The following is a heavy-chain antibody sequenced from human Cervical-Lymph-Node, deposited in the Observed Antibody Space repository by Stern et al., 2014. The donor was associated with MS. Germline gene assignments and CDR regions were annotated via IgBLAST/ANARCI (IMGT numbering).Heavy chain of an antibody. CDR3: AKDGHYSAYYFDY. D-gene: IGHD3-10*01. CDR1: GFTFDDYA. Sequence: EVQLVESGGGLVQPGRSLRLSCAASGFTFDDYAMHWVRQAPGKGLEWVSGISWNSGSIGYADSVKGRFTISRDNAKNSLYLQMNSLRAEDTALYYCAKDGHYSAYYFDYWGQGTLVTVSS. V-gene: IGHV3-9*01. J-gene: IGHJ4*02. CDR2: ISWNSGSI.